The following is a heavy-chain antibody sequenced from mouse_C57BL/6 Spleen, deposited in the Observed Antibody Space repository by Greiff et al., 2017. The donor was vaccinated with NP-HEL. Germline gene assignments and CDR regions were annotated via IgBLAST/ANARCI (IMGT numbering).Heavy chain of an antibody. Sequence: QVQLQQSGAELVRPGASVKLSCKASGYTFTDYYINWVKQRPGQGLEWIARIYPGSGNTYYNEKFKGKATLTAEKSSSTAYMQLSSLTSEDSAVYFCARTFHWYFDVWGTGTTVTVSS. CDR1: GYTFTDYY. CDR3: ARTFHWYFDV. CDR2: IYPGSGNT. V-gene: IGHV1-76*01. J-gene: IGHJ1*03.